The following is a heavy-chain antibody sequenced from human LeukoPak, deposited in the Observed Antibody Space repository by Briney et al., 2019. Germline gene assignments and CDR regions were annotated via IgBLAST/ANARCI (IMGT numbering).Heavy chain of an antibody. CDR1: GISVSSNY. Sequence: GGSLRLSCAASGISVSSNYMNWVRQAPGKGLEWVSVIYSGGSTYYADSVKGRLTISRDNFKNTLYLQMNSLRAEDTAVYYCVKDRDWNDDDDAFDIWGQGTMVTVSS. CDR2: IYSGGST. J-gene: IGHJ3*02. CDR3: VKDRDWNDDDDAFDI. D-gene: IGHD1-1*01. V-gene: IGHV3-53*05.